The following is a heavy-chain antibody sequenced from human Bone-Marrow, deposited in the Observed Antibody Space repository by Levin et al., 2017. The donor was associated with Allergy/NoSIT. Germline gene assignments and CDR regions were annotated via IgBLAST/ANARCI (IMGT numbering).Heavy chain of an antibody. V-gene: IGHV3-23*01. J-gene: IGHJ4*02. CDR2: ISGRGGST. D-gene: IGHD3-9*01. Sequence: PGGSLRLSCVASGFTFSTYGMSWVRQAPGKGLEWVSHISGRGGSTNYADSVKGRFTISRDNSKNTLFLQMNSLRAEDTAVYYCAKGGRYFDWATDYWGQGTLVTVSS. CDR3: AKGGRYFDWATDY. CDR1: GFTFSTYG.